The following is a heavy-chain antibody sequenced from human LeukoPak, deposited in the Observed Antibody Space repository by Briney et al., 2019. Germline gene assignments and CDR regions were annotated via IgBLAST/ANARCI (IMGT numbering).Heavy chain of an antibody. Sequence: GGSLRLSCAASGFTFSSYEMNWVRQAPGKGLEWVSYISSSGSTIYYADSVKGRFTISRDNAKNSLYLQMNSLRAEDTAVYYCASARHGSSWSIDFDYWGQGTLVTVSS. J-gene: IGHJ4*02. CDR3: ASARHGSSWSIDFDY. CDR1: GFTFSSYE. V-gene: IGHV3-48*03. D-gene: IGHD6-13*01. CDR2: ISSSGSTI.